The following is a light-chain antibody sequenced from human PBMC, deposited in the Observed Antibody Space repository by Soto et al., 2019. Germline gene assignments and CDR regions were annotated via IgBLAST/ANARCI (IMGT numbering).Light chain of an antibody. CDR2: AAS. CDR3: QQSYSTPR. J-gene: IGKJ5*01. CDR1: QSISSY. V-gene: IGKV1-39*01. Sequence: DIQMTQSPFSLSAYVEDGVTITCRASQSISSYLNWYQQKPGKAPKLLIYAASSLQSGVPSRFSGSGSGTDFTLTISSLQPEDFATYYCQQSYSTPRVGQGKRLEIK.